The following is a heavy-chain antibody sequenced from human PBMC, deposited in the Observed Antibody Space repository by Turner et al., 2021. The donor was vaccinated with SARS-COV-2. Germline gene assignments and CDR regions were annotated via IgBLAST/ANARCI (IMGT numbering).Heavy chain of an antibody. CDR1: GGSFSGYY. CDR3: SRGDDSRKSGLL. CDR2: IHPMGST. D-gene: IGHD2-21*02. J-gene: IGHJ4*02. Sequence: QVHLQQWGAGLLKPSETLSLTCAVYGGSFSGYYWTWIRQPPGKVLEWIGEIHPMGSTYYNPSLKSRVTISQDTSKSQFSLNLSSVTAADTAVYHCSRGDDSRKSGLLWGQGTLVTVSS. V-gene: IGHV4-34*01.